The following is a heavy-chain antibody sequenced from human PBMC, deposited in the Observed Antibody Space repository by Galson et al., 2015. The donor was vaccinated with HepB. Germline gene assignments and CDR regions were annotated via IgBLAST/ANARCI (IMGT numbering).Heavy chain of an antibody. CDR2: ISAYNGNT. CDR3: ARHGSQQLVRGLYFDY. D-gene: IGHD6-13*01. J-gene: IGHJ4*02. V-gene: IGHV1-18*01. CDR1: GYTFTSYG. Sequence: SVKVSCKASGYTFTSYGISWVRQAPGQGLEWMGWISAYNGNTNYAQKLQGRVTMTTDTSTSTAYMELRSLRSDDTAVYYCARHGSQQLVRGLYFDYWGQGTLVTVSS.